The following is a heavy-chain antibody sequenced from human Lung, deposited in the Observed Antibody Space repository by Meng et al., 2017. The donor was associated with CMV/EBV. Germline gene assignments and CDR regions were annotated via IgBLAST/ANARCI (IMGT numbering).Heavy chain of an antibody. D-gene: IGHD7-27*01. J-gene: IGHJ4*02. CDR1: GYTFTTHY. V-gene: IGHV1-2*02. CDR2: IHPHRGDT. Sequence: ASVKVSCKASGYTFTTHYFHWVRQAPGQGLEWMGSIHPHRGDTNYAQQFQGRVTLTRDTYINTGYMELTRLTSDDTAVYYCARDNNWGPNYWGQGTLVTVSS. CDR3: ARDNNWGPNY.